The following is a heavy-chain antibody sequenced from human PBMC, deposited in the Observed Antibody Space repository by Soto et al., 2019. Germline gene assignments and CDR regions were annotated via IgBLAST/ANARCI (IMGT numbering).Heavy chain of an antibody. CDR3: ARDDTPLTYCSGGSCYSSYYYYYYGMDV. CDR2: IIPIFGTA. Sequence: GASVKVSCKASGGTFSSYAISWVRQAPGQGLEWMGGIIPIFGTANYAQKFQGRVTITADESTSTAYMELSSLRSEDTAVYYRARDDTPLTYCSGGSCYSSYYYYYYGMDVWGQGTTVTVSS. D-gene: IGHD2-15*01. CDR1: GGTFSSYA. J-gene: IGHJ6*02. V-gene: IGHV1-69*13.